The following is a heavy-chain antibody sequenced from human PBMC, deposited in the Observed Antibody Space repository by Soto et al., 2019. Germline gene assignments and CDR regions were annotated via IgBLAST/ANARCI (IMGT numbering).Heavy chain of an antibody. Sequence: QVQLQESGPGLVKPSETLSLTCTVSGGSISSYYWSWIRQPPGKGLEWIGYIYYSGSTNYNPSLKSRVTISVDTSKNQCSLKLSSVTAADTAVYYCARAGDGYNSRYYYGMDVWGQGTTVTVSS. CDR1: GGSISSYY. J-gene: IGHJ6*02. CDR3: ARAGDGYNSRYYYGMDV. CDR2: IYYSGST. V-gene: IGHV4-59*01. D-gene: IGHD5-12*01.